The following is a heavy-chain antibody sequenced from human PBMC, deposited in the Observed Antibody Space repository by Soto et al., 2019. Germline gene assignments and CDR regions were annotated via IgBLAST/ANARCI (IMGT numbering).Heavy chain of an antibody. D-gene: IGHD4-17*01. V-gene: IGHV3-21*01. CDR1: GFTFSSYS. Sequence: PRGSLRLSCAASGFTFSSYSMNWVRQAPGKGLEWVSSISSSSSYIYYADSVKGRFTISRDNAKNSLYLQMNSLRAEDTAVYYSARHIIGVYGDCSDATKKNWFDPWGQGTLVTVS. CDR2: ISSSSSYI. J-gene: IGHJ5*02. CDR3: ARHIIGVYGDCSDATKKNWFDP.